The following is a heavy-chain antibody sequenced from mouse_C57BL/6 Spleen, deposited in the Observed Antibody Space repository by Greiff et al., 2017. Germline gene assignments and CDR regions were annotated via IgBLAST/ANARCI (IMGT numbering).Heavy chain of an antibody. CDR3: ARKGTYGMRWAWFAY. CDR1: GYTFTDYN. CDR2: INPNHGGT. Sequence: EVQLQQSGPELVKPGASVKIPCKASGYTFTDYNMDWVQQSHGKSLEWIGDINPNHGGTIYNQKFKGKATLTVDKSSSTDYMELRSLTSEDTAVYYRARKGTYGMRWAWFAYWGQGTLVTVSA. J-gene: IGHJ3*01. D-gene: IGHD1-1*01. V-gene: IGHV1-18*01.